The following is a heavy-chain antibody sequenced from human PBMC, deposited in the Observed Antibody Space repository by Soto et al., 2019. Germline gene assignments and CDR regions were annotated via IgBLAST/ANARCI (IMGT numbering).Heavy chain of an antibody. J-gene: IGHJ6*02. V-gene: IGHV1-18*04. D-gene: IGHD2-21*02. Sequence: ASVNVSCKASGYTFTSYGISWVRQAPVQGLEWMGWISAYNGNTNYAQKLQGRVTMTTDTSTSAACMELMSLRSDDTAVYYCGRDDFGGDCYSDSYGTDVWGQGTTVTDSS. CDR2: ISAYNGNT. CDR3: GRDDFGGDCYSDSYGTDV. CDR1: GYTFTSYG.